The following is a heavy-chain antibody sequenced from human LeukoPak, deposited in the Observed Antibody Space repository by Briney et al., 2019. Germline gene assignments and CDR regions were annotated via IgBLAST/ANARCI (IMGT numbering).Heavy chain of an antibody. CDR1: GGSISSYY. CDR3: ARLWFGEFYYFDY. Sequence: SETLSLTCTVSGGSISSYYWSWIRQPPGKGLEWIGYIYYSGSTNYNPSLKSRVTISVDTSKNQFSLKLSSVTAADTAVYYCARLWFGEFYYFDYWGQGTLVTVSS. CDR2: IYYSGST. J-gene: IGHJ4*02. V-gene: IGHV4-59*08. D-gene: IGHD3-10*01.